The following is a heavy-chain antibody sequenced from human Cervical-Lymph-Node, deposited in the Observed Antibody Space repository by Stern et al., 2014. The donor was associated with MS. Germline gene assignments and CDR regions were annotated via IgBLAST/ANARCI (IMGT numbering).Heavy chain of an antibody. CDR2: IYPGDSDT. CDR1: GYSFNSYW. D-gene: IGHD1-26*01. V-gene: IGHV5-51*01. CDR3: ARHASGSYRAPIDY. Sequence: EVQLVQSGAEVKKPGESLKISCKGSGYSFNSYWIGWVRQMPGQGLEWMGIIYPGDSDTRYSPSFQGPVTIVADKSISNASMPASSLKASDTAIYYCARHASGSYRAPIDYWGQGTLVTVSS. J-gene: IGHJ4*02.